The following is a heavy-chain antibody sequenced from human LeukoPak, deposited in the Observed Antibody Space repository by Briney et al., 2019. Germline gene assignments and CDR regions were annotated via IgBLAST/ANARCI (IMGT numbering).Heavy chain of an antibody. V-gene: IGHV5-51*01. D-gene: IGHD3-3*01. CDR1: GYSFTSYW. J-gene: IGHJ3*02. CDR2: IYPGDSDT. Sequence: GESLKISCKGSGYSFTSYWIGWLRQMPGKGLEWMGIIYPGDSDTRYSPSFQGQVTISADKSISTAYLQWSSLKASDTAMYYCATNAIFGVASDAFDIWGQGTMVTVSS. CDR3: ATNAIFGVASDAFDI.